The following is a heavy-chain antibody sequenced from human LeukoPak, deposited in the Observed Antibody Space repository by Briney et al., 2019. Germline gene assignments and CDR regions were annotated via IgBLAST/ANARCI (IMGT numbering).Heavy chain of an antibody. CDR1: GFTFSLYW. CDR2: IRSKAYGGTT. Sequence: GGSLRLSCAASGFTFSLYWISWVRQAPGKGLEWVGFIRSKAYGGTTEYAASVKGRFTISRDDSRSIAYLQMSSLKTEDTAVYYCTRARASYYFDYWGQGTLVTVSS. CDR3: TRARASYYFDY. D-gene: IGHD3-10*01. V-gene: IGHV3-49*04. J-gene: IGHJ4*02.